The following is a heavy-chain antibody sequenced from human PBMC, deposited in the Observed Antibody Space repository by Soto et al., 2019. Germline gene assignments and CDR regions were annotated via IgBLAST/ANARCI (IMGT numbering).Heavy chain of an antibody. V-gene: IGHV3-23*01. J-gene: IGHJ4*02. Sequence: GGSLRLSCAASGFTFSSYAMSWVRQAPGKGLEWVSAISGSGGSTYYADSVKGRFTISRDSSKNTLYLQMNSLRAEDTAVYYCAPSGPSYGSGSYYTLDYWGQGTLVTVSS. CDR3: APSGPSYGSGSYYTLDY. CDR2: ISGSGGST. CDR1: GFTFSSYA. D-gene: IGHD3-10*01.